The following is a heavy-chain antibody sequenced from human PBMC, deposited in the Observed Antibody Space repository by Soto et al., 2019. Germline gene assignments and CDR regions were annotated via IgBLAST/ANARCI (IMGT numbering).Heavy chain of an antibody. J-gene: IGHJ6*02. CDR3: AGWIQLQQYYYYGMDV. Sequence: QVQLQESGPGLVKPSGTLSLTCAVSGGSISSSNWWSWVRQPPGKGLEWIGEIYHSGSTNYNPSLKSRVTISAEKSKNQFSLKLSSVAAADTAVYYCAGWIQLQQYYYYGMDVWGQGTTVTVSS. D-gene: IGHD5-18*01. CDR1: GGSISSSNW. V-gene: IGHV4-4*02. CDR2: IYHSGST.